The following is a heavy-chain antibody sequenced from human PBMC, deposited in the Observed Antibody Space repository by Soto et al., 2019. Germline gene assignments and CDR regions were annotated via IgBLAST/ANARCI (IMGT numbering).Heavy chain of an antibody. D-gene: IGHD6-6*01. CDR3: AREYRSSSGRFDN. J-gene: IGHJ4*02. Sequence: ASVKVSCKATGRSYSSYAISWVRQAPGQGLEWMGGNIPIFGTPSYAQKFQGRVTITADESTSTAYMERRRLRSEDTAVYYCAREYRSSSGRFDNWGQGTLVTVSS. CDR1: GRSYSSYA. CDR2: NIPIFGTP. V-gene: IGHV1-69*13.